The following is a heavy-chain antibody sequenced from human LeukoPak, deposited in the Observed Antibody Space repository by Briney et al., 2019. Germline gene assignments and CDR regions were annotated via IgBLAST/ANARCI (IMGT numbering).Heavy chain of an antibody. V-gene: IGHV3-9*01. Sequence: GGSLRLSCAASGFTFDDYAMHWVRQAPGKGLEWVSGISWNSGSIGYADSVKGRFTISRDNAKNSLYLQMNSLRAEDTALYYCAKDIPYYGSGRRNDAFDIWGQGTMVTVSS. D-gene: IGHD3-10*01. CDR2: ISWNSGSI. CDR1: GFTFDDYA. CDR3: AKDIPYYGSGRRNDAFDI. J-gene: IGHJ3*02.